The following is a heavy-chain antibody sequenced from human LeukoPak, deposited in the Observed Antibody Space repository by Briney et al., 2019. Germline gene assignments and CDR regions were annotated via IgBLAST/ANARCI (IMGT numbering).Heavy chain of an antibody. J-gene: IGHJ4*02. D-gene: IGHD2-15*01. CDR2: IYSSGTT. Sequence: SETLSLTCSVSGGSLSNSFWSWIRQPAGKGLEWIGRIYSSGTTNYNPSLKSRVTLSLDTSKNQFSLKLTSVTAADTAVYYCAGAPSGCGGTCAFDYWGQGTLVTVSS. CDR1: GGSLSNSF. V-gene: IGHV4-4*07. CDR3: AGAPSGCGGTCAFDY.